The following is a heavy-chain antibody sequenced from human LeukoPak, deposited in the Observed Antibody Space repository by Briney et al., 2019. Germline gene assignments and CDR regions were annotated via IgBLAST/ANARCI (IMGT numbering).Heavy chain of an antibody. CDR2: IYSGGST. Sequence: PGGSLRLSCAASGFTVSSNYMSWVRQAPGKGLEWVSVIYSGGSTYYADSVKGRFTISRDNSKNTLYLQMNSLRAEDTAVYYCAKDSGDEPRYYFDYWGQGTLVTVSS. J-gene: IGHJ4*02. CDR1: GFTVSSNY. D-gene: IGHD4-17*01. CDR3: AKDSGDEPRYYFDY. V-gene: IGHV3-53*05.